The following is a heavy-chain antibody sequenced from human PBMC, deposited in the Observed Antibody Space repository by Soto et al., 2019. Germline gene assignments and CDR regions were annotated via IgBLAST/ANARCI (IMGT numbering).Heavy chain of an antibody. CDR3: ARGPGYYFDY. J-gene: IGHJ4*02. CDR2: ISSSSFTL. CDR1: GFIFGSYT. V-gene: IGHV3-48*01. Sequence: PGGSLRLSCAASGFIFGSYTMNWVRQAPGKGLEWVSSISSSSFTLYYADSVKGRFTISRDNSKNTLYLQMGSLRAEDMAVYYCARGPGYYFDYWGQGTLVTVSS.